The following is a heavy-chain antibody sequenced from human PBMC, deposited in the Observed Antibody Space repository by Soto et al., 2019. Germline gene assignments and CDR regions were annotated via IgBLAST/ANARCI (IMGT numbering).Heavy chain of an antibody. D-gene: IGHD6-13*01. CDR1: GFTFDDYT. V-gene: IGHV3-43*01. CDR2: ISWDGGST. CDR3: AKDRVIAAAGTEVLDY. Sequence: GGSLRLSCAASGFTFDDYTMHWVRQAPGKGLEWVSLISWDGGSTYYADSVKGRFTISRDNSKNSLYLQMNSLRTEDTALYYCAKDRVIAAAGTEVLDYWGQGTLVTVSS. J-gene: IGHJ4*02.